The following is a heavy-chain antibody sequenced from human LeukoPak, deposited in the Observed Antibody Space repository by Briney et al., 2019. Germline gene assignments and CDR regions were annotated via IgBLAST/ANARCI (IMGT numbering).Heavy chain of an antibody. Sequence: SETLSLTCTVSGGSISSYFWGWIRQPPGKGLEWIGSIYYSGGTYYNPSLKSRVTISVDTSKNQFSLKLSSVTAADTAVYYCARIVGYSYGYSDYWGQGTLVTVSS. CDR2: IYYSGGT. J-gene: IGHJ4*02. D-gene: IGHD5-18*01. V-gene: IGHV4-39*01. CDR3: ARIVGYSYGYSDY. CDR1: GGSISSYF.